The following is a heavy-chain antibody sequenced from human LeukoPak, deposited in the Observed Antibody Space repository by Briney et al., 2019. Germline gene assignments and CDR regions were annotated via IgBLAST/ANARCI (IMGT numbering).Heavy chain of an antibody. CDR1: GFTFTSYA. Sequence: GGSLRLSCAASGFTFTSYAMQWVRQAPGKGLEWVAVISYDGSVQYSADAVKGRFTISRDNPKNTPYLQMRSLRAEDTAVYYCARESGDDYGGNSGFDYWGQGTPVTVSS. CDR2: ISYDGSVQ. J-gene: IGHJ4*02. CDR3: ARESGDDYGGNSGFDY. D-gene: IGHD4-23*01. V-gene: IGHV3-30*07.